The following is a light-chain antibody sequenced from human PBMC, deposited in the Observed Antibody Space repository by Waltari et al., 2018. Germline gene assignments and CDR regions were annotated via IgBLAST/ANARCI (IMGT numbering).Light chain of an antibody. J-gene: IGLJ2*01. V-gene: IGLV2-14*03. Sequence: SALTQPDSVSGSPGQSITISCSGISSDSGGYEYVSWYQQHPGKAPKVIIYDANNRPSGGSNRFSGCKSGSSASLTISGLQAEDEAAYYCSSFTSSTTGIFGGGTKVTVL. CDR2: DAN. CDR3: SSFTSSTTGI. CDR1: SSDSGGYEY.